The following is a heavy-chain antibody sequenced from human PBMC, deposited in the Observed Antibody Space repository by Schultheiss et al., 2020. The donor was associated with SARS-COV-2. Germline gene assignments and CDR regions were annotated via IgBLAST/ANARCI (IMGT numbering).Heavy chain of an antibody. Sequence: GESLKISCAASGFTFSSYAMSWVRQAPGKGLEWVSAISGSGGSTYYADSVKGRFTISRDNSKNTLYLQMNSLRAEDTAVYYCARSVTSKWFDPWGQGTLVTVSS. D-gene: IGHD5-18*01. CDR3: ARSVTSKWFDP. J-gene: IGHJ5*02. CDR2: ISGSGGST. V-gene: IGHV3-23*01. CDR1: GFTFSSYA.